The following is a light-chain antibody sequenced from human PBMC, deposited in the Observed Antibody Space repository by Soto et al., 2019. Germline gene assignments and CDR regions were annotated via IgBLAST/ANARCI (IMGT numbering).Light chain of an antibody. CDR1: SSDVGSYNL. Sequence: QSALTQPASVSGSPGQSITISCTGTSSDVGSYNLVSWYQQHPGKAPKLMIYEVSKRPSGVSNRFSGSKSGNTPSLTISGLQAEDEADYYCCSYAGSSTLVFGGGTKLTVL. CDR2: EVS. V-gene: IGLV2-23*02. J-gene: IGLJ3*02. CDR3: CSYAGSSTLV.